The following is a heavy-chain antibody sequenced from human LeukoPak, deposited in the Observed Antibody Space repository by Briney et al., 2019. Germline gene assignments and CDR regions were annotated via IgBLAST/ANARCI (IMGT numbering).Heavy chain of an antibody. CDR3: AKGAAVATPRAAFDI. CDR2: ISGSSGNT. D-gene: IGHD6-19*01. V-gene: IGHV3-23*01. J-gene: IGHJ3*02. CDR1: GFSFSIYA. Sequence: PVGSLRLSSAASGFSFSIYAMSWVRQAPGKGLEWVSGISGSSGNTYYADSVKGRFTISRDNSKNTLYLQMNSLRAEDTAVYYCAKGAAVATPRAAFDIWGQGTMVTVSS.